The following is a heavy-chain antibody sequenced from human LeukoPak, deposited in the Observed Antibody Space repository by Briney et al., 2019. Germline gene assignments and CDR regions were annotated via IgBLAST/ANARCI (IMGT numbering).Heavy chain of an antibody. Sequence: SETLSLTCTVSGGSISSSSYYWGWIRQPPGKGLEWIGSIYYSGSTYYNPSPKSRVTIFVDTSKNQFSLKLSSVTAADTAVYYCASPAGSKDAFDIWGQGTMVTVSS. CDR3: ASPAGSKDAFDI. V-gene: IGHV4-39*01. CDR1: GGSISSSSYY. CDR2: IYYSGST. J-gene: IGHJ3*02. D-gene: IGHD2-2*01.